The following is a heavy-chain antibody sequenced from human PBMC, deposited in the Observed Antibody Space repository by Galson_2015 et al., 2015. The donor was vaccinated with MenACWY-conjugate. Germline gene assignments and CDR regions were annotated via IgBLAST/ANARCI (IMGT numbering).Heavy chain of an antibody. V-gene: IGHV3-66*02. CDR1: GFSVSGNY. D-gene: IGHD2-2*01. J-gene: IGHJ4*02. CDR2: IYSGGST. Sequence: SLRLSCAVSGFSVSGNYMSWVRQAPGKGLEWVSMIYSGGSTYYADSVKGRFTISTDTSKNTLYLQMNSLRVEDTAVYYCAGLEGVTAGFDHWGQGTLVTVSS. CDR3: AGLEGVTAGFDH.